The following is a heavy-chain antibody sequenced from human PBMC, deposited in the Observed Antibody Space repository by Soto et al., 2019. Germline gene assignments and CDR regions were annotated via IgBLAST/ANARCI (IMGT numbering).Heavy chain of an antibody. D-gene: IGHD2-8*01. J-gene: IGHJ4*02. CDR3: AKSANIVLMVYAAYSDY. V-gene: IGHV3-30*18. CDR1: GFTFSSYG. Sequence: SLRLSFAASGFTFSSYGMHWVRQAPGKGLEWVAVISYDGSNKYYADSVKGRFTISRDNSKNTLYLQMNSLRAEDTAVYYCAKSANIVLMVYAAYSDYWGQGTLVTVSS. CDR2: ISYDGSNK.